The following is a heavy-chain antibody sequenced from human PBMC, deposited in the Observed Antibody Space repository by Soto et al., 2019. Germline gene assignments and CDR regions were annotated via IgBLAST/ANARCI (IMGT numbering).Heavy chain of an antibody. V-gene: IGHV1-3*01. D-gene: IGHD6-19*01. CDR1: GYVFTGYA. CDR3: ARGSIAVAGRNQLDY. Sequence: ASVKGSCKASGYVFTGYAIHWVRQAPGPRLEWLGWINAANGHTKYSQNFQGRVIITRDTSANTVYMEVSSLKSGDTAVYYCARGSIAVAGRNQLDYWGQGTRVTVS. CDR2: INAANGHT. J-gene: IGHJ4*02.